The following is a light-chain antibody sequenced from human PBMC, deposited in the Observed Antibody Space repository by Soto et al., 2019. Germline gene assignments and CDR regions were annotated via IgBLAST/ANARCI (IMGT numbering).Light chain of an antibody. Sequence: QSALTQPASVSGSPGQSITISCTGTSSDVGGYNYVSWYQQHPGKAPKLIIYEVSNRPSGVSNRFSGSKSGNTASLTISGLQAEDEADYYCSSYTSSSKVVFGGGTKATVL. CDR3: SSYTSSSKVV. J-gene: IGLJ2*01. V-gene: IGLV2-14*01. CDR2: EVS. CDR1: SSDVGGYNY.